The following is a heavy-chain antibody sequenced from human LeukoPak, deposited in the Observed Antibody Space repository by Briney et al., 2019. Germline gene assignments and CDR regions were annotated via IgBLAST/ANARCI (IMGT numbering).Heavy chain of an antibody. Sequence: SGGSLRLSCAASGFTFSSYAMSWVRQAPGKGLDWVSAISGSGGSTYYADSVKGRFTISRDNSKNTLYLQMNSLRAEDTAVYYCAKAPYGDYEIAWFDPWGQGTLVTGSS. CDR2: ISGSGGST. J-gene: IGHJ5*02. CDR3: AKAPYGDYEIAWFDP. V-gene: IGHV3-23*01. CDR1: GFTFSSYA. D-gene: IGHD4-17*01.